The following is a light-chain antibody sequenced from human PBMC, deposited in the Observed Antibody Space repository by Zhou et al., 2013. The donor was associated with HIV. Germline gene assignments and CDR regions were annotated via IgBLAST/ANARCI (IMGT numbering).Light chain of an antibody. CDR3: QQGNSLLLS. CDR2: AAS. CDR1: QGIGSW. Sequence: DIQMTQSPSSVSASVGDRVTITCRASQGIGSWLAWYQQKPGKAPNLLIYAASSLQSGVPSRFSGSGSGTVFTLTISSLQPEDFATYYCQQGNSLLLSFGGGTKVEIK. V-gene: IGKV1-12*01. J-gene: IGKJ4*01.